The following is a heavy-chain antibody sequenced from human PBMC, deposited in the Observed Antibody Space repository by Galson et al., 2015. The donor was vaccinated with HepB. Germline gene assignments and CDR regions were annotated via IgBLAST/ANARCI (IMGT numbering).Heavy chain of an antibody. V-gene: IGHV1-46*01. CDR3: ARGVLLWDGPYY. CDR2: INPSGGST. Sequence: SVKVSCKASGYKFTSYYMHWVRQAPGQGLEWMGIINPSGGSTDYAQKFRGRLTMTRDTSTSTVFMELSSLRSEDTAVYHCARGVLLWDGPYYWGQGTLVTVSS. CDR1: GYKFTSYY. J-gene: IGHJ4*02. D-gene: IGHD3-10*01.